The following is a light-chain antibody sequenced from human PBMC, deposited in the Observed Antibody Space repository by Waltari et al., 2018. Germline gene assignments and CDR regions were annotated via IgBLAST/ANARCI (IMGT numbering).Light chain of an antibody. CDR1: SSDVGGYNY. CDR3: GSYGGKNNFI. J-gene: IGLJ2*01. V-gene: IGLV2-8*01. Sequence: QSALTQPPSASGSPGQSVAISCTGSSSDVGGYNYVSWYQQHPGKAPRLIIHEVNRRPSGVPDRFSGSKSGNTASLTVSGLQPEDEADYYCGSYGGKNNFIFGGGTRLTVL. CDR2: EVN.